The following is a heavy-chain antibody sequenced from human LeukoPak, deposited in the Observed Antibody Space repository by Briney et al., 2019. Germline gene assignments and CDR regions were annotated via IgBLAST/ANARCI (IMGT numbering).Heavy chain of an antibody. CDR1: GGSISSYY. CDR3: AASMVRGVIITRKPYLFDY. J-gene: IGHJ4*02. Sequence: PSETLSLTCTVSGGSISSYYWSWIRQPPGKGLEWVGYIYYSGSPNYNPSLMSRVAMSVDTSKNQFSLTLSSVPAADTAVYYCAASMVRGVIITRKPYLFDYWGQGTLVTVSS. D-gene: IGHD3-10*01. CDR2: IYYSGSP. V-gene: IGHV4-59*01.